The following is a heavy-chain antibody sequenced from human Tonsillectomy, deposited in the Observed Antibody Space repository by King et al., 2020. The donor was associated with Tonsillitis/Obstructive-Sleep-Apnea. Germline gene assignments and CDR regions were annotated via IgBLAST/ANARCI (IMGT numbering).Heavy chain of an antibody. V-gene: IGHV3-30*01. J-gene: IGHJ6*03. CDR2: ISYDGSNK. D-gene: IGHD6-19*01. Sequence: VQLVESGGGVVQPGRSLRLSCAASGFTFSSYAMHWVRQAPGKGLEWVAVISYDGSNKYYADSVKGRFTISRDNSKNTLYLQMNSLRAEDTAVYYCARDHAVAGRDYYYYYMDVWGKGTTVTVSS. CDR3: ARDHAVAGRDYYYYYMDV. CDR1: GFTFSSYA.